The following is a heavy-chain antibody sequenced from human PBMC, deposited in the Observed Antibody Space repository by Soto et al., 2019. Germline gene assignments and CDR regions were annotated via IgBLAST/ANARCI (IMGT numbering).Heavy chain of an antibody. J-gene: IGHJ4*02. CDR2: IYQNGHT. D-gene: IGHD6-19*01. CDR3: ARDAAVAGETDRFDY. V-gene: IGHV4-4*02. CDR1: SGSIKTDVW. Sequence: QVPLQESGPGLVKPSGTLSLTCTVSSGSIKTDVWWSWLRRPPGKGLEWIGEIYQNGHTNYNPSLKSRVTMSVDKSKNQFSLMLTSVTAADTAMYYCARDAAVAGETDRFDYWGQGILVTVSS.